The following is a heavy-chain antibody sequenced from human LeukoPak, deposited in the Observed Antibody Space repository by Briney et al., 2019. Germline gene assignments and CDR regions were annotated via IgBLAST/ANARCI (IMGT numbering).Heavy chain of an antibody. CDR2: INPNSGGT. CDR1: GYTFTGYY. V-gene: IGHV1-2*02. D-gene: IGHD1-26*01. Sequence: ASVKVSCKASGYTFTGYYMHWVRQAPGQGLEWMGWINPNSGGTNYAQKLQGRVTMTTDTSTSTAYMELRSLRSDDTAVYYCARVGSYSGSYWAFDYWGQGTLVTVSS. J-gene: IGHJ4*02. CDR3: ARVGSYSGSYWAFDY.